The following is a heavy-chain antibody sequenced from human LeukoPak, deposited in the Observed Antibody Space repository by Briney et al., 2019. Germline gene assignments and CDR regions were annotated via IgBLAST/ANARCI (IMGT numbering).Heavy chain of an antibody. V-gene: IGHV4-31*03. CDR1: GGSISSGGYY. Sequence: SQTLSHTCTVSGGSISSGGYYWSWIRQHPGKGLEWIGYIYYSGSTYYNPSLKSRVTISVDTSKNQFSLKLSSVTAADTAVYYCARDRSNLWGYGMDVWGQGTTVTVSS. CDR2: IYYSGST. CDR3: ARDRSNLWGYGMDV. J-gene: IGHJ6*02. D-gene: IGHD3-16*01.